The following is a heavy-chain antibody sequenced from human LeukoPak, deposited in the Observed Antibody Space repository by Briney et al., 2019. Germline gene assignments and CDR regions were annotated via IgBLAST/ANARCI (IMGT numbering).Heavy chain of an antibody. CDR2: IYYSGST. V-gene: IGHV4-30-4*08. CDR1: GVSMSSGAFY. Sequence: SETLSLTCTVSGVSMSSGAFYCSWIRQHPGKGLEWIGNIYYSGSTYYNPSLKSRVTISVDRSKNQFSLKLTSVTAADTAVYYCARAFPFHDYRDPDAFDIWGQGIMVTVSS. CDR3: ARAFPFHDYRDPDAFDI. D-gene: IGHD4-17*01. J-gene: IGHJ3*02.